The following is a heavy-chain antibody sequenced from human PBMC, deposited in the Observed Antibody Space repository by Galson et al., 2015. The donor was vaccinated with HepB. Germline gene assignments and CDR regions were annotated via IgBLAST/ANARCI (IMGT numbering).Heavy chain of an antibody. J-gene: IGHJ4*02. CDR3: AIGLPAIH. Sequence: LSLTCAVSGGSFSAYYWSWIRQPPGKGLEGIGEIDQSGNTNYNPSLKSRVSISVDTSKNQLSLSLNSGTAADTAVYYCAIGLPAIHWGQGTLITVSS. CDR1: GGSFSAYY. CDR2: IDQSGNT. V-gene: IGHV4-34*01.